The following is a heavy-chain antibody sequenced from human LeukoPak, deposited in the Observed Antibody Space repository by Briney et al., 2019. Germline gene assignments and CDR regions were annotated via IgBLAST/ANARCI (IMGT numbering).Heavy chain of an antibody. CDR3: ARDRRDGYNNYYYYCGMDV. V-gene: IGHV1-46*01. Sequence: ASVKVSCKASGYTFTSYYMHWVRQAPGQGLEWMGIINPSGGSTSYAQKFQGRVTITADESTSTAYMELSSLRSEDTAVYYCARDRRDGYNNYYYYCGMDVWGQGTTVTVSS. J-gene: IGHJ6*02. CDR2: INPSGGST. CDR1: GYTFTSYY. D-gene: IGHD5-24*01.